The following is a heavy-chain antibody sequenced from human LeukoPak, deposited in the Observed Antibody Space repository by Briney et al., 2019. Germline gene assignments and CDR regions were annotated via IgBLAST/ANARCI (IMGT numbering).Heavy chain of an antibody. D-gene: IGHD3-22*01. CDR3: AKGTGDYYDTSGNYYAGWFDP. CDR1: GFSFSSFG. J-gene: IGHJ5*02. V-gene: IGHV3-30*02. Sequence: GGSLRLSCAASGFSFSSFGLHWVRQAPGKGLEWVAFIRYDGNNKYFADSVKGRFTISRDNSKNTVYLQMNSLRPEDTAVYHCAKGTGDYYDTSGNYYAGWFDPWGQGTLVTVPS. CDR2: IRYDGNNK.